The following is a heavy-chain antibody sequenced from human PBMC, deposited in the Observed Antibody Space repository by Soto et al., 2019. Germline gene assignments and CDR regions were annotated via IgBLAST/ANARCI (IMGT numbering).Heavy chain of an antibody. J-gene: IGHJ4*02. CDR1: GYNFIAYY. D-gene: IGHD2-21*02. Sequence: QVQLVQSGAEVKKPGSSVKLSCKASGYNFIAYYIYWVRQAPGQGPEWMGMINPSSGATNYAQKFQGRVTVTRDTSTSTAYLELSSLRSEDAAVYYCAKYCGGDCRHFDAWGQGILVTVSS. CDR2: INPSSGAT. CDR3: AKYCGGDCRHFDA. V-gene: IGHV1-46*01.